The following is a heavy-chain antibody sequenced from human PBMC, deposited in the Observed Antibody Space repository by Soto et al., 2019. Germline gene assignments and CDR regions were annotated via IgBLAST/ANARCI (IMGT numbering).Heavy chain of an antibody. J-gene: IGHJ6*03. Sequence: GGSLRLSCAASGFTFSDYYMSWIRQAPGKGLEWVSYISSGGSAKYYADSVKGRFSISRDNAKKSLYLQMDSLRAEDTAVYYCARDLNYYHYYMDVWGKGTSVTVSS. CDR3: ARDLNYYHYYMDV. V-gene: IGHV3-11*01. CDR1: GFTFSDYY. CDR2: ISSGGSAK.